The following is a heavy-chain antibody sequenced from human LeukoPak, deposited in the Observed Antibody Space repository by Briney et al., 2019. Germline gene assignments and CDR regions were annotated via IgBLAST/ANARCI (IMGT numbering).Heavy chain of an antibody. J-gene: IGHJ4*02. V-gene: IGHV1-18*01. Sequence: ASVKVSCKASGYTFTSYGTSWVRQAPGQGLEWMGWISAYNGNTNYAQKLQGRVTMTTDTSTSTAYMELRSLRSDDTAVYYCARGAYYYDSSGYDYFDYWGQGTLVTVSS. CDR1: GYTFTSYG. D-gene: IGHD3-22*01. CDR2: ISAYNGNT. CDR3: ARGAYYYDSSGYDYFDY.